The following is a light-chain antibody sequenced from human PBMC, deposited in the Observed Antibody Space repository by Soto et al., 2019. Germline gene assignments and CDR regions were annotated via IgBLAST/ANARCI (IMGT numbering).Light chain of an antibody. V-gene: IGKV1-5*03. CDR2: KAS. Sequence: DVQMTQSPSTLSASVGDRVTITCRASQGITNWLAWYQQKVGKAPKLLIYKASTLEGGVPSRFSGSGSGTDFTLNISSLQPDDFATYYCQQYNFYPWTFGQGTRVEIK. J-gene: IGKJ1*01. CDR1: QGITNW. CDR3: QQYNFYPWT.